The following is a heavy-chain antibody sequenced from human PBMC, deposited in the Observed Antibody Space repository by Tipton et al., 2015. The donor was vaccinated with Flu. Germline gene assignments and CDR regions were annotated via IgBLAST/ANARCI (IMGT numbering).Heavy chain of an antibody. CDR2: INPSAGST. CDR3: ARDRGFGAYTFDY. D-gene: IGHD3-10*01. Sequence: QVQLVQSGAEVKKPGASVKISCKASGYLFNSYYMHWVRQAPGQGLEWMGIINPSAGSTTYAQKFQGRVTMTRDTSTSTVYVELTGLTSEDSATYYCARDRGFGAYTFDYWGQGTLVTVAS. CDR1: GYLFNSYY. V-gene: IGHV1-46*02. J-gene: IGHJ4*02.